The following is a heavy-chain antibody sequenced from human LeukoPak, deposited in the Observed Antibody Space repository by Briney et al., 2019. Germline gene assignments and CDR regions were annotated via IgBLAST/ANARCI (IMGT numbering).Heavy chain of an antibody. D-gene: IGHD2-15*01. CDR3: ARIGGYCSGGSCYRWFDP. CDR1: GGTFSSYA. J-gene: IGHJ5*02. Sequence: ASVKVSCKASGGTFSSYAISWVRQAPGQGLEWMGGIIPIFGTANYAQKFQGRVTITADESTSTAYMELSSLRSEDTAVYYCARIGGYCSGGSCYRWFDPWGQGTLVTVSS. V-gene: IGHV1-69*13. CDR2: IIPIFGTA.